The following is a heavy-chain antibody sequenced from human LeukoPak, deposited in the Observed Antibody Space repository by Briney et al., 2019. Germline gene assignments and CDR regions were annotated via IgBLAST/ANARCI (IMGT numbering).Heavy chain of an antibody. CDR2: IRYDGSNK. J-gene: IGHJ6*03. V-gene: IGHV3-30*02. CDR1: GFTFSSYG. Sequence: PGGSLRLSCAASGFTFSSYGMHWVRQAPGKGLEWVAFIRYDGSNKYYADSVKGRFTISRDNSKNTLYLQMNSLRAEDTAVYYCAKEDYGDYGFRERYYYYYMDVWGKGTTVTISS. CDR3: AKEDYGDYGFRERYYYYYMDV. D-gene: IGHD4-17*01.